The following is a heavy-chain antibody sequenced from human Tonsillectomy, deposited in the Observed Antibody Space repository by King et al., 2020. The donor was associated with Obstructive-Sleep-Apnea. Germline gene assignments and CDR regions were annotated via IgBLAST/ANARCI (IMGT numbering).Heavy chain of an antibody. CDR2: ISGSGGST. D-gene: IGHD3-22*01. CDR3: AKDLHYYDSSGYDGDY. Sequence: VQLVESGGGLVQPGGSLRLSCAASGFTFSSYAMSWVRQAPGKGLEWVSAISGSGGSTYYADSVKGRFTNSRDNSKNTLYLQMNSLRAEDTAVYYCAKDLHYYDSSGYDGDYWGQGTLVTVSS. J-gene: IGHJ4*02. V-gene: IGHV3-23*04. CDR1: GFTFSSYA.